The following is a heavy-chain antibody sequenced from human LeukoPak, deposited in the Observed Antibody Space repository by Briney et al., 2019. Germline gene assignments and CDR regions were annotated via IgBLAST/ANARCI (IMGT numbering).Heavy chain of an antibody. J-gene: IGHJ4*02. CDR1: GVTVSNNH. D-gene: IGHD2-2*01. CDR2: IYSGGNT. V-gene: IGHV3-53*01. CDR3: AKEAQGCSITSCYFDS. Sequence: PGGSLRLSCAASGVTVSNNHMSWVRQAPGKGLEWVSIIYSGGNTYYADYVKGRFTISRDNSKNTLFLQMNSLRAEDTAVYYCAKEAQGCSITSCYFDSWGQGTLVTVSS.